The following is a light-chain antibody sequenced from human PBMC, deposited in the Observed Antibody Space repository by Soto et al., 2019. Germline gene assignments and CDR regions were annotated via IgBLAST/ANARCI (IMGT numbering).Light chain of an antibody. Sequence: DNVMTQYPLSLPVTPGEPASISCRSTQSLLHNNGRNYLDWYLQRPGQSPQLLIFLGSNRASGVPDRFSGSGSGTDFTLKISRVEAEDVGVYYCMEVLQTPFTFGQGTRLEIK. V-gene: IGKV2-28*01. CDR1: QSLLHNNGRNY. CDR2: LGS. J-gene: IGKJ5*01. CDR3: MEVLQTPFT.